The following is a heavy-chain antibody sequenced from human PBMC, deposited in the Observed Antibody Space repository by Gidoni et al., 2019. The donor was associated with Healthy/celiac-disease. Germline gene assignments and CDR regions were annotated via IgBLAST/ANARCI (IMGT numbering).Heavy chain of an antibody. Sequence: QVQLQESGPGLVKPSETLSLTCTVSGGSISSYSWSWIRQPPGKGLEWIGYIYYSGSTNYNPSLKSRVTISVDTSKNQFSLKLSSVTAADTAVYYCARGDIVVVPAPKSGLNAFDIWGQGTMVTVSS. V-gene: IGHV4-59*01. CDR3: ARGDIVVVPAPKSGLNAFDI. CDR2: IYYSGST. D-gene: IGHD2-2*01. J-gene: IGHJ3*02. CDR1: GGSISSYS.